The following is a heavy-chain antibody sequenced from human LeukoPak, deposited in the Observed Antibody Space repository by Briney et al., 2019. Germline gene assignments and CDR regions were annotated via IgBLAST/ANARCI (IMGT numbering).Heavy chain of an antibody. CDR2: IRSKANSYAT. D-gene: IGHD1-26*01. J-gene: IGHJ4*02. V-gene: IGHV3-73*01. CDR3: ARDSRWELLWGYFDY. Sequence: GGSLRLSCAASGFTFSGSAMHWVRQASGKGLEWVGRIRSKANSYATAYAASAKGRFTISRDDSKNTAYLQMNSLKTEDTAVYYCARDSRWELLWGYFDYWGQGTLVTVSS. CDR1: GFTFSGSA.